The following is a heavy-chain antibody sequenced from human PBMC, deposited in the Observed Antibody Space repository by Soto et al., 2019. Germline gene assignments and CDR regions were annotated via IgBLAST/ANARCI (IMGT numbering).Heavy chain of an antibody. J-gene: IGHJ4*02. CDR2: IYYSGST. D-gene: IGHD6-13*01. CDR3: AREGYIGSSWPGLYYFDY. Sequence: SETLSLTCTVSGGSISSGGYYWSWIRQHPGKGLEWIGYIYYSGSTYYNPSLKSRVTISVDTSKNQFSLKLSSVTAADTAVYYCAREGYIGSSWPGLYYFDYWGQGTLVTVSS. V-gene: IGHV4-31*03. CDR1: GGSISSGGYY.